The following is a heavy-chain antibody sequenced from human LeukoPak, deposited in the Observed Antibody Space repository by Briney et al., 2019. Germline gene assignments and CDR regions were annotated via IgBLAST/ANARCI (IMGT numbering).Heavy chain of an antibody. CDR1: GGSFSGYY. Sequence: PSETLSLTCAVYGGSFSGYYWSWIRQPPGKGLEWVSSISSSSSYIYYADSVKGRFTISRDNAKNSLYLQMNSLRAEDTAVYYCAELGITMIGGVWGKGTTVTISS. CDR2: ISSSSSYI. V-gene: IGHV3-21*01. J-gene: IGHJ6*04. D-gene: IGHD3-10*02. CDR3: AELGITMIGGV.